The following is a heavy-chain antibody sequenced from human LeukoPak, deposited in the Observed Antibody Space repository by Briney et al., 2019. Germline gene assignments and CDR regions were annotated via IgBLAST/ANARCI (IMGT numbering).Heavy chain of an antibody. D-gene: IGHD5-18*01. V-gene: IGHV3-48*03. CDR1: GFTFSSYE. J-gene: IGHJ4*02. Sequence: GGSLRLSCADSGFTFSSYEMNWVRQAPGKGLEWIAYISSSGSTIYYADSVKGRFTISRDNAKSSLYLQMNSLRAEDTAVYYCARPRGYGYNFDYWSQGTLVTVSS. CDR3: ARPRGYGYNFDY. CDR2: ISSSGSTI.